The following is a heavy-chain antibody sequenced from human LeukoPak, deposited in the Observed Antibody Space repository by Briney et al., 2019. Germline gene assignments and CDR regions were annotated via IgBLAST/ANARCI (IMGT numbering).Heavy chain of an antibody. CDR1: GFTFSSYG. CDR3: TKDPNGGYVGAFDP. J-gene: IGHJ5*02. D-gene: IGHD5-12*01. Sequence: GGSLRLSCAASGFTFSSYGMHWVRQAPGKGLEWVAVIWYDGSNKYYADSVKGRFTISRDNSKNTLYLQMKSLRAEDTAVYYCTKDPNGGYVGAFDPWGQGTLVTVSS. CDR2: IWYDGSNK. V-gene: IGHV3-33*06.